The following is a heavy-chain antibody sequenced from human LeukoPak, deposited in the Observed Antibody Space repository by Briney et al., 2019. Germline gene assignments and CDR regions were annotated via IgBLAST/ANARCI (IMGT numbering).Heavy chain of an antibody. D-gene: IGHD2-2*01. J-gene: IGHJ5*02. CDR1: GYTFTDYY. CDR3: STEDKYCTSTTCGDS. Sequence: ASVKVSCKASGYTFTDYYMHWVRQAPGQGLEWIGYIIPHSGGTTYAQKFQGRVTMTRDTSSSAVYMDLSSLRSGDTAVYYCSTEDKYCTSTTCGDSWGQGTLVTVSS. CDR2: IIPHSGGT. V-gene: IGHV1-2*02.